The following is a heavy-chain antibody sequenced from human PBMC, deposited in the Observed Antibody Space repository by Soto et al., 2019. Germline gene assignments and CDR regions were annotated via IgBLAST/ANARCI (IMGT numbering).Heavy chain of an antibody. CDR2: IYYSGST. D-gene: IGHD2-2*02. V-gene: IGHV4-59*01. J-gene: IGHJ5*02. CDR3: ARAGVVVPAAIGNWFDP. CDR1: GGPISSYY. Sequence: PSETLSLTCTVSGGPISSYYWSWIRQPPGRGLEWIGYIYYSGSTNYNPSLKSRVTISVDTSKNQFSLKLSSVTAADTAVYYCARAGVVVPAAIGNWFDPWGQGTLVTVSS.